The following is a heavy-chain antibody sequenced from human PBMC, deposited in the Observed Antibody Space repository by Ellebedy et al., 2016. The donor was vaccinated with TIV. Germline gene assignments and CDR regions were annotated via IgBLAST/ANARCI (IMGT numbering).Heavy chain of an antibody. Sequence: AASVKVSCKASGYTFTGYYIHWVRQAPGQGLEWMGWLNPKSGGTDYAQKFQGRVTMTRDTSITTGYMELSRLTSDDMAAYYCARGDGSGSYSFDYWGQGTLVTVSS. CDR2: LNPKSGGT. J-gene: IGHJ4*02. CDR1: GYTFTGYY. CDR3: ARGDGSGSYSFDY. V-gene: IGHV1-2*02. D-gene: IGHD3-10*01.